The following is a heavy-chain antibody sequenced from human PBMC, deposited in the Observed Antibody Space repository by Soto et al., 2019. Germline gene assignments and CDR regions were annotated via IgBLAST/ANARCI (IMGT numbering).Heavy chain of an antibody. D-gene: IGHD3-10*01. CDR3: AKDGARWFGELLSPFDY. J-gene: IGHJ4*02. CDR2: ISGSGGST. Sequence: EVQLLESGGGLVQPGGSLRLSCAASGFTFSSYAMSWVRQAPGKGLEWVSAISGSGGSTYYADSVKGRFTISRDNSKNTLYLQMNSLRAEDTAVYYCAKDGARWFGELLSPFDYWGQGTLVTVSS. V-gene: IGHV3-23*01. CDR1: GFTFSSYA.